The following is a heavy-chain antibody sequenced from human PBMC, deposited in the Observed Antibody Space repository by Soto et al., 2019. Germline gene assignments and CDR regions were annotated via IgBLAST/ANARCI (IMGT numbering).Heavy chain of an antibody. V-gene: IGHV1-8*01. D-gene: IGHD2-15*01. J-gene: IGHJ6*02. CDR2: MNPNSGNT. Sequence: ASVKVSCKASGYTFTSYDINWVRQATGQGLEWMGWMNPNSGNTGYAQKFQGRVTMTRNTSISTAYMELSSLRSEDTAVYYCTRGDYYYYGMDVWGQGTTVTVSS. CDR3: TRGDYYYYGMDV. CDR1: GYTFTSYD.